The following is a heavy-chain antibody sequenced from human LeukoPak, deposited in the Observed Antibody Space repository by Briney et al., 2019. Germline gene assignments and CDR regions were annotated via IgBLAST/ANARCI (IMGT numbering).Heavy chain of an antibody. J-gene: IGHJ4*02. CDR2: ISGSGGST. V-gene: IGHV3-23*01. Sequence: HSGGSLRLSCAASGFTFSSYAMNWVRQAPGKGLEWVSAISGSGGSTYYADSVKGRFTISRDNSKNTLYLQMNSLRAEDTAVYYCAKLDSSGWQTLDYWGQGTLVTVSS. CDR1: GFTFSSYA. D-gene: IGHD6-19*01. CDR3: AKLDSSGWQTLDY.